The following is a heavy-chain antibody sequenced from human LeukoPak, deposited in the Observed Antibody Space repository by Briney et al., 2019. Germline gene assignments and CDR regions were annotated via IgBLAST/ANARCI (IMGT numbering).Heavy chain of an antibody. D-gene: IGHD2-2*01. CDR3: ARDPHCSSSSCPRDY. V-gene: IGHV4-4*02. CDR2: IYHTGSP. J-gene: IGHJ4*02. Sequence: SETLSLTCAVSGGSISSGNWWSWVRQPPGKGLEWIGEIYHTGSPNYNPSLKSRVTISVDKSKNQLSLKLDSVTAADTAVYYCARDPHCSSSSCPRDYWGQGTLVIVSS. CDR1: GGSISSGNW.